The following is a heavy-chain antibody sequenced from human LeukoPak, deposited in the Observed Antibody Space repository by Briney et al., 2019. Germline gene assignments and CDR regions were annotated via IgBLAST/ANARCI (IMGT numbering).Heavy chain of an antibody. Sequence: SETLSLTCTVSSGSISTSNYWGWVRQPPGKGLQWIGSIHHSGSTYYNPSLKSRVTISVDTSKNQFSLKLSSVTAADTAVYYCARTSSSGLVGGYYFDYWGQGTLVTVSS. D-gene: IGHD6-19*01. CDR1: SGSISTSNY. CDR3: ARTSSSGLVGGYYFDY. J-gene: IGHJ4*02. CDR2: IHHSGST. V-gene: IGHV4-38-2*02.